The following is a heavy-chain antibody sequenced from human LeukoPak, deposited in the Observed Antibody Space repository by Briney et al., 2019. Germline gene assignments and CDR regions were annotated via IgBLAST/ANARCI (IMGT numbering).Heavy chain of an antibody. Sequence: GGSLRLSCAASGFTFSSYAMHWVRQVPGKGLEWAVVISYDGSNKYYAGSVKGRFTISRDNAKNSLYLQMNSLRAEDTAVYYCARLVPAAMKEGGYFDYWGQGTLVTVSS. CDR1: GFTFSSYA. J-gene: IGHJ4*02. CDR3: ARLVPAAMKEGGYFDY. D-gene: IGHD2-2*01. V-gene: IGHV3-30-3*01. CDR2: ISYDGSNK.